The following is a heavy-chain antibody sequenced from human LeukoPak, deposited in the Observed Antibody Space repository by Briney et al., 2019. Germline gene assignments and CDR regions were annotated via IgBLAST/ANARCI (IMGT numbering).Heavy chain of an antibody. CDR3: ARDGELTGYYSSILDY. Sequence: GGSLRLSCAAPGFTFSSYAMHWVRQAPGKGLEWVAVISYDGSNKYYADSVKGRFTISRDNSKNTLYLQMNSLRAEDTAVYYCARDGELTGYYSSILDYWGQGTLVTVSS. CDR1: GFTFSSYA. V-gene: IGHV3-30*04. J-gene: IGHJ4*02. D-gene: IGHD3-9*01. CDR2: ISYDGSNK.